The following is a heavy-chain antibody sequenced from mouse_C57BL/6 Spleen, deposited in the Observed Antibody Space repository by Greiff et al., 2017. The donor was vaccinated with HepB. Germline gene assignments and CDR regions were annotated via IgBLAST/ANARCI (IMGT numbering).Heavy chain of an antibody. J-gene: IGHJ2*01. CDR1: GFTFSSYA. CDR3: AREGLGRGDYFDY. D-gene: IGHD4-1*01. CDR2: ISDGGSYT. V-gene: IGHV5-4*01. Sequence: EVQGVESGGGLVKPGGSLKLSCAASGFTFSSYAMSWVRQTPEKRLEWVATISDGGSYTYYPDNVKGRFTISRDNAKNNLYLQMSHLKSEDTAMYYCAREGLGRGDYFDYWGQGTTLTVSS.